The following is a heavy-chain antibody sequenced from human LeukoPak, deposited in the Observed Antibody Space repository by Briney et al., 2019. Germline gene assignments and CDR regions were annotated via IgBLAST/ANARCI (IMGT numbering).Heavy chain of an antibody. Sequence: ASVKVSCKASGYTFTGYYMHWVRQAPGQGLEWMGWINPNSGGTNYAQKFQGRVTMTRDTSISTAYMELSRLRSDDTAMFYCARSRWLQLDAFDIWGQGTMVTVSS. V-gene: IGHV1-2*02. CDR3: ARSRWLQLDAFDI. J-gene: IGHJ3*02. CDR1: GYTFTGYY. CDR2: INPNSGGT. D-gene: IGHD5-24*01.